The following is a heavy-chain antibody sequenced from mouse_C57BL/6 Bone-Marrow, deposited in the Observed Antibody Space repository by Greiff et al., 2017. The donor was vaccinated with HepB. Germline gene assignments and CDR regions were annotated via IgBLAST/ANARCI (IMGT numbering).Heavy chain of an antibody. V-gene: IGHV5-2*01. Sequence: EVQRVESGGGLVQPGESMKLSCESNEYEFPSHDMSWVRKTPEKRLELVAAINSDGGSTYYPDTMERRFIIYRDNTKKTLYLQMSSLRSEDTALYYCARALGPGYFDYWGQGTTLTVSS. CDR2: INSDGGST. J-gene: IGHJ2*01. CDR3: ARALGPGYFDY. CDR1: EYEFPSHD.